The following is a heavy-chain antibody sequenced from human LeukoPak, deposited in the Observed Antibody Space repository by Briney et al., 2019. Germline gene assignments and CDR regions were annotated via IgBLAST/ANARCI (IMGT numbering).Heavy chain of an antibody. CDR2: ISAYNGNT. Sequence: ASVKVSCKASGYTFTGYYLHWVRQAPGQGLEWMGWISAYNGNTNYAQKLQGRVTMTTDTSTSTAYMELRSLRSDDTAVYYCARDTAMAFPGAFDIWGQGTMVTVSS. CDR1: GYTFTGYY. V-gene: IGHV1-18*04. D-gene: IGHD5-18*01. CDR3: ARDTAMAFPGAFDI. J-gene: IGHJ3*02.